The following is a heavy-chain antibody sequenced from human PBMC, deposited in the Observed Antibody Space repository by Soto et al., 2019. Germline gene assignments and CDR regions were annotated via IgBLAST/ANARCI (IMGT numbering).Heavy chain of an antibody. CDR2: ISSTGGTT. Sequence: EVQLLESGGGLAQPGGSLRLTCAASGFTFSNYGMAWVRQAQGTGLEWVASISSTGGTTYYADSVKGRFSISRDDSKNTFYLPMHSLRADDTALYYCAKVGIGWSDVFDVWGQGTKVTVSS. V-gene: IGHV3-23*01. D-gene: IGHD6-19*01. CDR1: GFTFSNYG. CDR3: AKVGIGWSDVFDV. J-gene: IGHJ3*01.